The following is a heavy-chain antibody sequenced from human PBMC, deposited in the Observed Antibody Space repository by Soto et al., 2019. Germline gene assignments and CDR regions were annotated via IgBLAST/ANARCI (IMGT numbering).Heavy chain of an antibody. CDR2: ISYDGSNK. V-gene: IGHV3-30-3*01. J-gene: IGHJ4*02. Sequence: VGSLRLSCAASGFTFSSYAMHWVRQAPGKGLEWVAVISYDGSNKYYADSVKGRFTISRDNSKNTLYLQMNSLRAEDTAVYYCARGDGPYYGYFGYWGQGTLVTVSS. CDR3: ARGDGPYYGYFGY. CDR1: GFTFSSYA. D-gene: IGHD3-3*01.